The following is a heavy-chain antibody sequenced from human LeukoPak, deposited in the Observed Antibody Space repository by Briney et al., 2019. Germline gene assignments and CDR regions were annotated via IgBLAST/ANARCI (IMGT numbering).Heavy chain of an antibody. J-gene: IGHJ4*02. CDR1: GFTFDDNA. Sequence: GGSLRLSCAASGFTFDDNAMYWVRQAPGKGLEWVSTISSNSYYIYYADSVKGRFTISRDNARNSVYLQMNSLTVEDTVVYFCARDLSSGHPGGFDYWGQGALVTVSS. CDR3: ARDLSSGHPGGFDY. D-gene: IGHD3-3*01. CDR2: ISSNSYYI. V-gene: IGHV3-21*01.